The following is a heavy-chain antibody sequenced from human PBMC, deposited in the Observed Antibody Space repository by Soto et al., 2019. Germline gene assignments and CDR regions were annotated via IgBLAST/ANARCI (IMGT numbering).Heavy chain of an antibody. V-gene: IGHV4-31*03. Sequence: QVQLQESGPGLVKPSQTLSLTCTVSGGSISSGGYYGSWIRQHPGKGLEWIGYIYYSGSTYYNPSLKSRVTISVDTSKNQFSLKLSSVTAADTAVYYCARAFGELITGFDYWGQGTLVTVSS. CDR1: GGSISSGGYY. D-gene: IGHD3-10*01. CDR2: IYYSGST. J-gene: IGHJ4*02. CDR3: ARAFGELITGFDY.